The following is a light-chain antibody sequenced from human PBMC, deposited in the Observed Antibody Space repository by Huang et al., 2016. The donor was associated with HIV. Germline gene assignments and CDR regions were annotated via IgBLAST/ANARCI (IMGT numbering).Light chain of an antibody. Sequence: EIVLTQSPATLSLSPGERATLSCQASQSVSSSLAWYQQKPGQGPRLLIYDTSSRATGVAARFSGSGSRTDFTLTISGLELEDFASYDCQQRSNWPLFTFGPGTKVDIK. CDR1: QSVSSS. CDR2: DTS. CDR3: QQRSNWPLFT. V-gene: IGKV3-11*01. J-gene: IGKJ3*01.